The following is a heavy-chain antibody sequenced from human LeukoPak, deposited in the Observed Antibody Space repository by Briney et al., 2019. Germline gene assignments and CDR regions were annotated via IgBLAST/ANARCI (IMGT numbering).Heavy chain of an antibody. CDR1: GYTFTSYD. D-gene: IGHD3-3*01. J-gene: IGHJ4*02. CDR3: TTATRWSFDFWSGHLVY. V-gene: IGHV1-8*02. CDR2: MNPNSGNT. Sequence: ASVKVSCKASGYTFTSYDINWVRQATGQGLEWMGWMNPNSGNTGYAQKFQGRVTMTRNTSISTAYMELSSLRSEDTAVYYCTTATRWSFDFWSGHLVYWGQGTLVTVSS.